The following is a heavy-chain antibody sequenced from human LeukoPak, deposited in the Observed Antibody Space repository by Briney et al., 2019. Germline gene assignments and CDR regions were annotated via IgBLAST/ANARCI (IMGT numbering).Heavy chain of an antibody. Sequence: GGSLRRSCAASGFSFSSCWMHWVRQAPGKGLVWVARISPDGSSALSADSVRGRFTISRDNADNTLYLQLNSLRAEDTAVYYCARVSFCPRCHFDYWGQGTLVTVSS. CDR2: ISPDGSSA. CDR1: GFSFSSCW. J-gene: IGHJ4*02. D-gene: IGHD2/OR15-2a*01. V-gene: IGHV3-74*03. CDR3: ARVSFCPRCHFDY.